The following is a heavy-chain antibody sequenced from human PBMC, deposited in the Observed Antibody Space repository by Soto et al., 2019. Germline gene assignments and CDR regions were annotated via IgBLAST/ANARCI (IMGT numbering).Heavy chain of an antibody. CDR3: VRDAGYDVCCCPPRDYCSYYCMDV. Sequence: QVQLVESGGGVVKPGRSLRLSCAASGFTFSSYGMHWVRQAPGKGLEWVAVIWYDGSNKYYADSVKGRFTISRDNSKSPLNLPMNNLKDEETAVYYCVRDAGYDVCCCPPRDYCSYYCMDVWGKGTTVTVSS. D-gene: IGHD3-3*01. V-gene: IGHV3-33*01. J-gene: IGHJ6*03. CDR1: GFTFSSYG. CDR2: IWYDGSNK.